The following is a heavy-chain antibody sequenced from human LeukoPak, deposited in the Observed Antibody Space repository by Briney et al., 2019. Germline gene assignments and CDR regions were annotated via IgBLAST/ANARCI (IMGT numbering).Heavy chain of an antibody. D-gene: IGHD6-19*01. V-gene: IGHV3-21*01. CDR2: ISSSSSYI. CDR1: GFTFSGYS. CDR3: ARVPSSGWMREDY. J-gene: IGHJ4*02. Sequence: PGRSLRPSSAASGFTFSGYSMNWVRRAPGKRLEWVSSISSSSSYIYYADSVKGRFTISRDNAKNSLYLQMNSLRAEDTAVYYCARVPSSGWMREDYWGQGTLVTVSS.